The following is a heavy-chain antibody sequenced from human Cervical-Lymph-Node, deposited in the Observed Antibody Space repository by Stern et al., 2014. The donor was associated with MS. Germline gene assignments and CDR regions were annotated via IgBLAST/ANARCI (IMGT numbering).Heavy chain of an antibody. J-gene: IGHJ3*02. Sequence: VQLVESGGGVVQPGRSLRLSCVASGLTFSTSVMPRVRPAPGQGLEWVAVVWNDGSKEHFTEAVKGRVSTSRDTAKNTLHLQMSSLRAEDTAVYFCATSTASDAFDIWGQGTLVTVSS. D-gene: IGHD2/OR15-2a*01. CDR2: VWNDGSKE. CDR1: GLTFSTSV. CDR3: ATSTASDAFDI. V-gene: IGHV3-33*01.